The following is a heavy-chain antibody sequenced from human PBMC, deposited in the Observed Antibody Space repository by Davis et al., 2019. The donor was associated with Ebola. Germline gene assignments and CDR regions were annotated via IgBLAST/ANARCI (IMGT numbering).Heavy chain of an antibody. CDR1: GYTFTSYG. V-gene: IGHV1-18*01. CDR3: ATDLGYSSSDGLHV. Sequence: ASVKVSCKASGYTFTSYGISWVRQAPGQGLEWMGWISAYNGNTNYAQKLQGRVTMTTDTSTSTAYMELRSLRSEDTAIYYCATDLGYSSSDGLHVWGLGTTVTVSS. J-gene: IGHJ6*02. CDR2: ISAYNGNT. D-gene: IGHD6-13*01.